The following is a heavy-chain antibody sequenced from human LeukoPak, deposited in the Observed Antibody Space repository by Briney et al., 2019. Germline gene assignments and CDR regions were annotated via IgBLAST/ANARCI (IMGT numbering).Heavy chain of an antibody. CDR1: GFTFSTNA. CDR2: ISGSGAST. J-gene: IGHJ4*02. CDR3: AKDVGKWESLHFFDY. V-gene: IGHV3-23*01. Sequence: GGSLRLPCLTSGFTFSTNAMSWVRQAPGKGLEWISGISGSGASTYYADSVTGRFTISRDNSRNTLYLQMNSLRGDDTAVYYCAKDVGKWESLHFFDYWGQGTLVTVSS. D-gene: IGHD1-26*01.